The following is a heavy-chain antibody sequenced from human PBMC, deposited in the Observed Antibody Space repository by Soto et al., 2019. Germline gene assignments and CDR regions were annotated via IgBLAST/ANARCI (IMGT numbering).Heavy chain of an antibody. D-gene: IGHD3-10*01. CDR1: GYTFTGHY. Sequence: ASVKVSCKASGYTFTGHYMHWVRQAPGQGLEWMGWINSNSVGTNYAQKFQGRVTMTRDTSISTAYMELSRLRSDDTAVYYCAREPMVRAAHGFDIWGQGTMVTVSS. V-gene: IGHV1-2*02. CDR2: INSNSVGT. J-gene: IGHJ3*02. CDR3: AREPMVRAAHGFDI.